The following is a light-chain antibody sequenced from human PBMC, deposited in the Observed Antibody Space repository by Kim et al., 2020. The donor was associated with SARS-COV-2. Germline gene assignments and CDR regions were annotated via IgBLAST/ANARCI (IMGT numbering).Light chain of an antibody. CDR1: QSVNSN. CDR2: AAS. CDR3: QQYNDLPPAYT. J-gene: IGKJ2*01. Sequence: SPGERATLSCRASQSVNSNVAWYQQIPGRPPRLLIYAASTMATGIPARFSGSGSGTEFTLTISSLQSEDFAIYFCQQYNDLPPAYTFGQGTKLEI. V-gene: IGKV3-15*01.